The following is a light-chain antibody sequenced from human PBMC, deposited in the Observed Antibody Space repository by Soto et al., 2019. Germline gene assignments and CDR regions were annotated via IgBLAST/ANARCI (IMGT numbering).Light chain of an antibody. J-gene: IGLJ1*01. CDR3: SSYAGSNNYV. CDR2: EVS. Sequence: QSVLTQPPSASGSPGQSVTISCTGTSGDVGGYDYVSWYQQHPGKAPKLMIFEVSERPSGVPDRFSASKSGNTASLTVSRLQAEDEDDYYCSSYAGSNNYVFGTGTKVXVL. CDR1: SGDVGGYDY. V-gene: IGLV2-8*01.